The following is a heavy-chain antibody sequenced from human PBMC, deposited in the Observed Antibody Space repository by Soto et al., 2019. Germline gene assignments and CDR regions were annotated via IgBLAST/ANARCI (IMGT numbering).Heavy chain of an antibody. CDR1: GFSLTTSGVG. J-gene: IGHJ5*02. CDR2: IYWDDDK. V-gene: IGHV2-5*02. CDR3: AHRDGFGEFDP. Sequence: QITLKESGPTLVKPTQTLTLTCTFSGFSLTTSGVGVGWIRQPPGKALEWLALIYWDDDKRYSPSLKSRLTTPKDTYKNQVALTMTNMDPVDTATYFCAHRDGFGEFDPWGQGTLVTVSS. D-gene: IGHD3-10*01.